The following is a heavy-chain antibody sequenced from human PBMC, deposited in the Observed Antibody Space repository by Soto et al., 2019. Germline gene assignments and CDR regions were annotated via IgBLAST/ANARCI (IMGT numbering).Heavy chain of an antibody. V-gene: IGHV3-23*01. J-gene: IGHJ4*02. CDR2: ISGSGGST. Sequence: GVSLRLSCAASGFTFSSYAMSWVRQAPGKGLEWVSAISGSGGSTYYADSVKGRFTISRDNSKNTLYLQMNSLRAEDTAVYYCAKASYDILTGYDYWGQGTLVTVSS. CDR3: AKASYDILTGYDY. CDR1: GFTFSSYA. D-gene: IGHD3-9*01.